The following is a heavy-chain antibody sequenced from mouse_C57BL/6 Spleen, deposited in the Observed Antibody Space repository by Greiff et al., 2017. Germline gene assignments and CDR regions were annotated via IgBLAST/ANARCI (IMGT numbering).Heavy chain of an antibody. CDR1: GYNFTSYW. CDR3: ARNYYGSIYAMDY. J-gene: IGHJ4*01. CDR2: IDPSDSYT. Sequence: QVQLQQPGAELVMPGASVKLSCKASGYNFTSYWMHWVKQRPGQGLEWIGEIDPSDSYTTYNQKFKGKSTLTVDKSSSTAYMQLSSLTSEDSAVYYCARNYYGSIYAMDYWGQGTSVTVSS. V-gene: IGHV1-69*01. D-gene: IGHD1-1*01.